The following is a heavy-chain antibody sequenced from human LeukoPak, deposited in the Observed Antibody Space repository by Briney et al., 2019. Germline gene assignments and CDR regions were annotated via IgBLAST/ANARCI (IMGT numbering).Heavy chain of an antibody. J-gene: IGHJ6*02. CDR3: ARGIRFLERSLYYYGMDV. D-gene: IGHD3-3*01. CDR1: GYTFTSYY. V-gene: IGHV1-46*01. CDR2: INPSGGST. Sequence: ASVKVSCKASGYTFTSYYMHWVRQAPGQGLEWMGIINPSGGSTSYAQKFQDRVTMTRDTSTSTVYMELSSLRSEDTAVYYCARGIRFLERSLYYYGMDVWGQGTTVTVSS.